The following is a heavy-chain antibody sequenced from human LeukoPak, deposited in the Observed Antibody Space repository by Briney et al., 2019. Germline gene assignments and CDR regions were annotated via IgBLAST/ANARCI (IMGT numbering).Heavy chain of an antibody. V-gene: IGHV3-9*01. Sequence: GGSLRLSCVASGFTFSSYWMHWVRQAPGKGLEWVSGITWNSGSIDYADSVKGRFTISRDNAKASLYLQMNSLRPEDTALYYCAKSPKDSGYYEPIDYWGQGTLVTVSS. D-gene: IGHD3-22*01. CDR3: AKSPKDSGYYEPIDY. J-gene: IGHJ4*02. CDR2: ITWNSGSI. CDR1: GFTFSSYW.